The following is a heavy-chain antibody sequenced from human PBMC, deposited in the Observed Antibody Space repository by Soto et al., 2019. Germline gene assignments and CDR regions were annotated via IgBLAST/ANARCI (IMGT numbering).Heavy chain of an antibody. V-gene: IGHV3-7*01. CDR2: IKQDGSEK. CDR3: ARDSPMVTGYGMEV. CDR1: GFTFSSYW. D-gene: IGHD5-18*01. Sequence: GGSLRLSCAASGFTFSSYWMSWVRQAPGKGLGWVANIKQDGSEKYYVDSVKGRFTISRDNAKNSLYLQMNSLSAEDTAVYYCARDSPMVTGYGMEVWGQGTTVTASS. J-gene: IGHJ6*02.